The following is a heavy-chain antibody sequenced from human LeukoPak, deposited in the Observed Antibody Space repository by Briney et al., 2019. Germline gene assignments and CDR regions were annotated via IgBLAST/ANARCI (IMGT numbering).Heavy chain of an antibody. CDR1: GFTFSSYV. J-gene: IGHJ4*02. V-gene: IGHV3-48*03. CDR2: ISSSGSTI. D-gene: IGHD4-23*01. CDR3: ARVVPPYYFDY. Sequence: GGSLRLSCAASGFTFSSYVMNWVRQAPGKGLEWVSYISSSGSTIYYADSVKGRFTISRDNAKNSLYLQMNSLRAEDTAVYYCARVVPPYYFDYWGQGTLVTVSS.